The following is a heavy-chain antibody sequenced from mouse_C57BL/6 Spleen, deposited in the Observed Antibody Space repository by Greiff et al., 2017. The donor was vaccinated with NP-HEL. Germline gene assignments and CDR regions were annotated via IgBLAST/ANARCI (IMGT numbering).Heavy chain of an antibody. V-gene: IGHV1-72*01. D-gene: IGHD1-1*01. CDR3: ARSGNFITTLEGWFAY. Sequence: QVQLQQPGAELVKPGASVKLSCKASGYTFTSYWMHWVKQRPGRGLEWIGRIDPNSGGTKYNEKFKSKATLTVDKPSSTAYMQLSSLTSEDSAVYYCARSGNFITTLEGWFAYWGQGTLVTVSA. CDR2: IDPNSGGT. J-gene: IGHJ3*01. CDR1: GYTFTSYW.